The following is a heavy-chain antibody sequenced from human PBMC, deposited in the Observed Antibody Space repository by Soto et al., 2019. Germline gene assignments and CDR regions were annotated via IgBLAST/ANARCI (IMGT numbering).Heavy chain of an antibody. Sequence: SETLSLTCTVSCGSISSYYWSWIRQPAGKGLEWIGRIYTSGSTNYNPSLKSRVTMSVDTSKNQFSLKLSSVTAADTAVYYCARDRANNWNRNWFDPWGQGTLVTVSS. CDR1: CGSISSYY. V-gene: IGHV4-4*07. CDR3: ARDRANNWNRNWFDP. J-gene: IGHJ5*02. D-gene: IGHD1-20*01. CDR2: IYTSGST.